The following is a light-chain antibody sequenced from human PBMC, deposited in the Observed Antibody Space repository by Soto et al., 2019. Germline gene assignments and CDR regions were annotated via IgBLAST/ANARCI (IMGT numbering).Light chain of an antibody. J-gene: IGLJ1*01. CDR1: TTDFGGHNR. V-gene: IGLV2-18*02. Sequence: QSVLTQPPSVSGSPGQSVTISCTGTTTDFGGHNRVSWYQQPPGSAPRLIIYEVTRRPSGVPHRFSGSNSGTTASLTISGLQAEDEADYYCSSYIASAGYVFGPGTKLTVL. CDR2: EVT. CDR3: SSYIASAGYV.